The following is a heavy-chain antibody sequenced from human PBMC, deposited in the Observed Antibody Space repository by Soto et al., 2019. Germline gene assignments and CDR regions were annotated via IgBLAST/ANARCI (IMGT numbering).Heavy chain of an antibody. D-gene: IGHD1-1*01. V-gene: IGHV1-2*04. CDR3: ARDGKDPPDYFDY. J-gene: IGHJ4*02. CDR1: GYTFTGYY. Sequence: ASVKVSFKASGYTFTGYYMHWVRQAPGQGLEWMGWINPNSGGTNYAQKFQGWVTMTRDTSISTAYMELSRLRSDDTAVYYCARDGKDPPDYFDYWGQGTLVTVSS. CDR2: INPNSGGT.